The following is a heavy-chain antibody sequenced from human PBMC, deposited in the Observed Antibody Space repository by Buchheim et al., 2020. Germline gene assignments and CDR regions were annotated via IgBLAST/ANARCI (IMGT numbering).Heavy chain of an antibody. D-gene: IGHD3-10*01. CDR2: ISSSSSYT. CDR3: ARDLGTMVRGVISQYGMDV. J-gene: IGHJ6*02. Sequence: QVQLVESGGGLVKPGGSLRLSCAASGFTFSDYYMSWIRQAPGKGLEWVSYISSSSSYTNYADSVKGRLTISRDNAKNSLYLQMNSLRAEDTAVYYCARDLGTMVRGVISQYGMDVWGQGTT. V-gene: IGHV3-11*06. CDR1: GFTFSDYY.